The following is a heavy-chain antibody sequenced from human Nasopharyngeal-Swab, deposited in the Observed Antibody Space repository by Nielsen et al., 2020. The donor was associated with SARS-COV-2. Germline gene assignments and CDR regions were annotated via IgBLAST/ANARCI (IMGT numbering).Heavy chain of an antibody. J-gene: IGHJ6*02. CDR2: IYCSGST. V-gene: IGHV4-59*08. Sequence: WIRQPPGKGLEWIGYIYCSGSTNYNPSLKSRVTISVDTSKNQFSLKLSSVTAADTAVYYCARRAVGGYHPNYYYGMDVWGQGTTVTVSS. D-gene: IGHD5-18*01. CDR3: ARRAVGGYHPNYYYGMDV.